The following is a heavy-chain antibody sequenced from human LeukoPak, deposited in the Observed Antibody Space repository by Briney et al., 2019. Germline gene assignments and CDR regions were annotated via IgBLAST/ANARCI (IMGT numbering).Heavy chain of an antibody. CDR3: ATEMATNPAFDY. D-gene: IGHD5-24*01. V-gene: IGHV3-30*02. CDR2: IHYDGSNK. J-gene: IGHJ4*02. CDR1: GVTFSSYG. Sequence: GGSLRLSCAASGVTFSSYGMHWVRQAPGKGLEWVAFIHYDGSNKYYADSVRGRFTISRDNAKNTLYLQMNSLRAEDTAVYYCATEMATNPAFDYWGQGTLVTVSS.